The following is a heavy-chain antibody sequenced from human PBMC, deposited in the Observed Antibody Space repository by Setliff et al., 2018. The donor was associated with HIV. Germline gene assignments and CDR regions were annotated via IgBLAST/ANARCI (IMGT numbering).Heavy chain of an antibody. D-gene: IGHD3-9*01. CDR1: GYSISSGYY. V-gene: IGHV4-38-2*02. Sequence: SETLSLTCTVSGYSISSGYYWGWIRQPPGKGLEWIGSIFHSGSSYYNPSLKSRVTISVDTSKNHFSLKLRSVTAADTGVYYCARESLRRVSRYFLNWFDPWGQGTLVTVSS. J-gene: IGHJ5*02. CDR2: IFHSGSS. CDR3: ARESLRRVSRYFLNWFDP.